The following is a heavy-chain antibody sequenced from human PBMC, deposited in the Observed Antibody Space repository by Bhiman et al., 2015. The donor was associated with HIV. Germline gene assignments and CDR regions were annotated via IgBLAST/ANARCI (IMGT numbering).Heavy chain of an antibody. CDR2: VSYDESNK. Sequence: QVQLVESGGGVVQPGRSLRLSCAASGFTFSSYGMHWVRQAPGKGLEWVAVVSYDESNKYYADSVKGRFTISRDDSKNMLYLQMNSLKTEDTGIYYCTTDLELAFDPWGQGTLVTVSS. J-gene: IGHJ5*02. D-gene: IGHD1-7*01. V-gene: IGHV3-30*03. CDR3: TTDLELAFDP. CDR1: GFTFSSYG.